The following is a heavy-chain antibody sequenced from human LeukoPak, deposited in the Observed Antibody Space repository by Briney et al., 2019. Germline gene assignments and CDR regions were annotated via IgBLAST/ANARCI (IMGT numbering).Heavy chain of an antibody. CDR2: IRYDGSNK. CDR1: GFTFSDYY. Sequence: PGGSLRLSCAASGFTFSDYYMSWIRQAPGKGLEWVAFIRYDGSNKYYADSVKGRFTISRDNSKNTLYLQMNSLRAEDTAVYYCAKELLGYCSSTSCSSYYYYMDVWGKGTTVTVSS. D-gene: IGHD2-2*01. V-gene: IGHV3-30*02. J-gene: IGHJ6*03. CDR3: AKELLGYCSSTSCSSYYYYMDV.